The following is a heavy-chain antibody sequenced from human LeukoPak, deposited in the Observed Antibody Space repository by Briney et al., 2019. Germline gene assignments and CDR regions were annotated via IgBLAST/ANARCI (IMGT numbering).Heavy chain of an antibody. J-gene: IGHJ5*02. CDR1: GGSVSSGSYY. CDR2: IYYSGCT. D-gene: IGHD6-13*01. CDR3: ARDPGIAAAGTFWFDP. Sequence: PSETLSLTCTVSGGSVSSGSYYWSWIRQPPGKGLEWIGYIYYSGCTNYNPSLKSRVTISVDTSKNQFSLKLSSVTAADTAVYYCARDPGIAAAGTFWFDPWGQGTLVTVSS. V-gene: IGHV4-61*01.